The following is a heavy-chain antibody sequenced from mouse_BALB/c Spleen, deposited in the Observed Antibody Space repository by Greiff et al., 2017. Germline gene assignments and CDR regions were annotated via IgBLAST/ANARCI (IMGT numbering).Heavy chain of an antibody. V-gene: IGHV5-9*03. J-gene: IGHJ3*01. Sequence: EVQLVESGGGLVKPGGSLKLSCAASGFTFSSYTMSWVRQTPEKRLEWVATISSGGGNTYYPDSVKGRFTISRDNAKNHLYLQMSSLRSEDTALYYCARFPYYGYDVAYWGQGTLVTVSA. D-gene: IGHD2-9*01. CDR2: ISSGGGNT. CDR1: GFTFSSYT. CDR3: ARFPYYGYDVAY.